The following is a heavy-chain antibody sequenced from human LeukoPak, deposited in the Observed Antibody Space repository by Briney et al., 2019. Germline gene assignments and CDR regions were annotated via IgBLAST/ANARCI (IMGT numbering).Heavy chain of an antibody. V-gene: IGHV3-30*01. CDR1: GFTFSSYA. D-gene: IGHD3-16*01. Sequence: GGSLRLSCAASGFTFSSYAMHWVRQAPDKGLEWVAVISYDGSNKYYADSVKGRFTISRDNSKNTLYLQMNSLRAEDTAVYYCARVRRFSVGAFDIWGQGTMVTVSS. CDR2: ISYDGSNK. CDR3: ARVRRFSVGAFDI. J-gene: IGHJ3*02.